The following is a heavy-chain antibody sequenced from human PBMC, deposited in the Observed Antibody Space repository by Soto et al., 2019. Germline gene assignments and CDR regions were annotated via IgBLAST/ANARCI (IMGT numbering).Heavy chain of an antibody. V-gene: IGHV3-66*01. J-gene: IGHJ6*02. CDR2: IYSGCST. CDR3: ARDSGSTHYYYCYGMDV. CDR1: GFTVSSNY. Sequence: GGSLRLSCAASGFTVSSNYMSWVRQAPGKGLEWVSVIYSGCSTYYADSVKGRFTISRDNSKNTLYLQMNSLRAEDTAVYYCARDSGSTHYYYCYGMDVWGQGTTVTVSS. D-gene: IGHD5-12*01.